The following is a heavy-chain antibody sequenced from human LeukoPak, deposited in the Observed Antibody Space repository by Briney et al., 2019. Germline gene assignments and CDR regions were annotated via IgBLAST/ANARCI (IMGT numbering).Heavy chain of an antibody. CDR1: GGSISSYY. D-gene: IGHD3-9*01. Sequence: SETLSLTCTVSGGSISSYYWSWIWQPPGKGLEWIGYIYYSGSTNYNPSLKSRVTISVDTSKNQFSLKLSSVTAADTAVYYCARVPGYDILTGYSYYYYYMDVWGKGTTVTVSS. J-gene: IGHJ6*03. CDR3: ARVPGYDILTGYSYYYYYMDV. CDR2: IYYSGST. V-gene: IGHV4-59*01.